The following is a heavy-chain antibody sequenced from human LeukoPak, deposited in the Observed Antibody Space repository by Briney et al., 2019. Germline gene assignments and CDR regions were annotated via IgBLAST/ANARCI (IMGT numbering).Heavy chain of an antibody. Sequence: SGGSLRLSCAASGFTFSDYYMSWIRQAPGKGLEWVSYISSSGSTIYYADSVKGRFTISRDNAKNSLYLQMNSLRAEDTAVYYCARDHRAAGPGSWFDPWGQGTLVTVSS. V-gene: IGHV3-11*01. CDR3: ARDHRAAGPGSWFDP. CDR1: GFTFSDYY. CDR2: ISSSGSTI. J-gene: IGHJ5*02. D-gene: IGHD6-13*01.